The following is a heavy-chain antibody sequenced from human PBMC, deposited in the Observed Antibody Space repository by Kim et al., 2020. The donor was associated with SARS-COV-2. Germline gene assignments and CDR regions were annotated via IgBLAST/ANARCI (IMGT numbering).Heavy chain of an antibody. CDR2: ISGVSPTI. Sequence: GGSLGLSCAASGFTFSNHAMNWVRQAPGRGLEWVSTISGVSPTIYYADSVKGRFTISRDNSKNTLYLQMNSLRAEDTAVYYCAKILQRQIDYFDPWGQGTLGTVSS. V-gene: IGHV3-23*01. J-gene: IGHJ5*02. CDR1: GFTFSNHA. D-gene: IGHD1-1*01. CDR3: AKILQRQIDYFDP.